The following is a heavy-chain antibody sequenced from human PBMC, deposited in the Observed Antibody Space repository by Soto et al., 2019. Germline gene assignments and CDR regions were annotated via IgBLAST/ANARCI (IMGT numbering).Heavy chain of an antibody. CDR2: IYYSGST. CDR1: GGSISSYY. CDR3: ARDQSDSSGWYGDYYYYGMDV. J-gene: IGHJ6*02. V-gene: IGHV4-59*01. D-gene: IGHD6-19*01. Sequence: ASETLSLTCTVSGGSISSYYWSWIRQPPGKGLEWIGYIYYSGSTNYNPSLKSRVTISVDTSKNQFSLKLSSVTAADTAVYYCARDQSDSSGWYGDYYYYGMDVRGQGTTVTVSS.